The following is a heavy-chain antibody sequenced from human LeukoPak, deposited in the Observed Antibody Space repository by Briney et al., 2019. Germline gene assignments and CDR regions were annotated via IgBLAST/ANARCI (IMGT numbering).Heavy chain of an antibody. D-gene: IGHD2-8*01. Sequence: GRSLRLSCAASGFTFDDYAMHWVRQAPGKGLEWVSGISWDSGSIGYADSVKGRFTISRDNAKNSLYLQMNSLRAEDTAVYYCAKDPDCTSGICYTFFDYWGQGTLVTVSS. CDR1: GFTFDDYA. CDR3: AKDPDCTSGICYTFFDY. J-gene: IGHJ4*02. CDR2: ISWDSGSI. V-gene: IGHV3-9*01.